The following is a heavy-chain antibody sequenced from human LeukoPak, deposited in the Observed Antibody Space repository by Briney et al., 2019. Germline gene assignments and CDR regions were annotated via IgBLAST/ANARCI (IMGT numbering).Heavy chain of an antibody. CDR1: GGSISSYY. Sequence: SETLSLTCTVSGGSISSYYWSWIRQPPGKGLEWIGFVHYSGSTHYNPSLKSRVTISVDTSKNQFSLKLSSVTAADTAVYYCARIYGDLVFDYWGQGTLVTVSS. CDR2: VHYSGST. J-gene: IGHJ4*02. CDR3: ARIYGDLVFDY. V-gene: IGHV4-59*01. D-gene: IGHD4-17*01.